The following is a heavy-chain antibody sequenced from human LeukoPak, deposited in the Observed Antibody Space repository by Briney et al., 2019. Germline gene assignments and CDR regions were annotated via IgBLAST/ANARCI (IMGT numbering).Heavy chain of an antibody. V-gene: IGHV1-2*02. CDR2: INPNSGNT. Sequence: GASVKVSCKASGYIFTGYWIHWVRQAPGQGLEWMGFINPNSGNTNYAQKFRGRVTMTRDTSINTAYMELNGLTGDDTAVYYCAREMRPATTTLVAYWGQGTLVTVSS. CDR1: GYIFTGYW. D-gene: IGHD1-1*01. CDR3: AREMRPATTTLVAY. J-gene: IGHJ4*02.